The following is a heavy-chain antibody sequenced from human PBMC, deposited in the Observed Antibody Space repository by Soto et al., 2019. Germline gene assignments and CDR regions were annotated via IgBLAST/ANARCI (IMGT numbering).Heavy chain of an antibody. D-gene: IGHD3-22*01. Sequence: GGSLRLSCAASGFTFSSYAMHWVRQAPGKGLEWVAVISYDGSNKYYADSVKGRFTISRDNSKNTLYLQMNSLRAEDTAVYYCARAHGYYYAHFDYWGQGTLVTVSS. J-gene: IGHJ4*02. CDR1: GFTFSSYA. V-gene: IGHV3-30-3*01. CDR3: ARAHGYYYAHFDY. CDR2: ISYDGSNK.